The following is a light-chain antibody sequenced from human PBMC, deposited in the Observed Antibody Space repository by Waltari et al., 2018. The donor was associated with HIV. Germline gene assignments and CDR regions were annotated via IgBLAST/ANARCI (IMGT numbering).Light chain of an antibody. CDR2: STH. V-gene: IGLV8-61*01. Sequence: QTVVTQEPSFSVSPGGTVTLTCALNSDSVSINYYPGWFQQTPGQAPRPLISSTHSRSSGVPDRFSGSFLGNKAALTITGAQADDDSVYFCALYMTGAKWVFGGGTKLTVL. CDR1: SDSVSINYY. CDR3: ALYMTGAKWV. J-gene: IGLJ3*02.